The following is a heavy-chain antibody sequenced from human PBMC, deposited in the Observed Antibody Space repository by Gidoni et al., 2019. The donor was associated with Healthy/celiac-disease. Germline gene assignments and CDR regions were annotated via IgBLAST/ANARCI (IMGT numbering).Heavy chain of an antibody. J-gene: IGHJ4*02. D-gene: IGHD3-9*01. Sequence: EVQLVESGGGLVQPGRSLRLSCTASGFTFGDYAMSWFRPAPGKGLEWVGFIRSKAYCGTTEYAASVKGRFTSSRDDSKSIAYLQMNSLKTEDTAVYYCTRESSYYAILTGYDIGVDYWGQGTLVTVSS. CDR2: IRSKAYCGTT. CDR3: TRESSYYAILTGYDIGVDY. CDR1: GFTFGDYA. V-gene: IGHV3-49*03.